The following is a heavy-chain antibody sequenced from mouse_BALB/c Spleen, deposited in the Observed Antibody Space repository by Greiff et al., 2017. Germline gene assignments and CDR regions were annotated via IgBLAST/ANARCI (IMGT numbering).Heavy chain of an antibody. V-gene: IGHV5-4*02. CDR3: AREGNWDD. J-gene: IGHJ2*01. CDR1: GFTFSDYY. D-gene: IGHD4-1*01. CDR2: ISDGGSYT. Sequence: EVKVVESGGGLVKPGGSLKLSCAASGFTFSDYYMYWVRQTPEKRLEWVATISDGGSYTYYPDSVKGRFTISRDNAKNNLYLQMSSLKSEDTAMYYCAREGNWDDWGQGTTLTVSS.